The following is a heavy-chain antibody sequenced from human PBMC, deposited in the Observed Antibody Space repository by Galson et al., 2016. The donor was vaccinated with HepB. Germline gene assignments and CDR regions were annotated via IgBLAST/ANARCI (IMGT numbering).Heavy chain of an antibody. CDR2: VYTSGST. J-gene: IGHJ4*02. Sequence: TLSLTCTVSGDSMSTSRYSYWSWLRQAVGKGPEWIGLVYTSGSTKYNPSLRSRLTISLDTSKNHFFLKLVSVTAADPAVYFCAGEGVSFGELYYWGPGTLVAVSS. CDR1: GDSMSTSRYSY. CDR3: AGEGVSFGELYY. D-gene: IGHD3-10*01. V-gene: IGHV4-61*02.